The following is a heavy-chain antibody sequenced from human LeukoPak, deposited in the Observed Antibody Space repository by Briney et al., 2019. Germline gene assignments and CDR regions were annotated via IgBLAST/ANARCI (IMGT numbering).Heavy chain of an antibody. Sequence: PSETLSLTCAVYGGSFSDYDWSWIRQAPGKGLQWIGEINQSGTTNCDPSLKSRVTISVDTSKNQFSLRLSSVTAADTAVYYCARSSRSWSTFDNWGQGTLVTVSS. CDR3: ARSSRSWSTFDN. CDR2: INQSGTT. J-gene: IGHJ4*02. V-gene: IGHV4-34*01. D-gene: IGHD2-2*01. CDR1: GGSFSDYD.